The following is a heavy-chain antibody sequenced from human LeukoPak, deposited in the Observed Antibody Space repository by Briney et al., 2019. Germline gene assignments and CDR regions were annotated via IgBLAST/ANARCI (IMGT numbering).Heavy chain of an antibody. CDR2: IYDDGTT. J-gene: IGHJ5*02. Sequence: PSETLSLTCSVSGGSINGNYWAWIRQPPGKGLEWIGYIYDDGTTNYNPSLESRLTMSTDRSASHFSLTLRSVTAADTAVYYCARVFRGAVTANWFDLWGQGTLVSVSS. CDR1: GGSINGNY. CDR3: ARVFRGAVTANWFDL. V-gene: IGHV4-59*01. D-gene: IGHD2-21*02.